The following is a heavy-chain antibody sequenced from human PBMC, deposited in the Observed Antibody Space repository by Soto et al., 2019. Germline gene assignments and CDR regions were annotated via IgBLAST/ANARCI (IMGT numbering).Heavy chain of an antibody. Sequence: SETLSLTCTVSGYSVTSGSYWGWFRQPPEKGLEWIGGVYLSGHTYHNPSLMSRVTISIDTSKNQFSLKLTSVTAADTAVYYCARARIVVSGTIVDFWGLGTLVTV. CDR2: VYLSGHT. CDR3: ARARIVVSGTIVDF. CDR1: GYSVTSGSY. V-gene: IGHV4-38-2*02. J-gene: IGHJ4*02. D-gene: IGHD1-7*01.